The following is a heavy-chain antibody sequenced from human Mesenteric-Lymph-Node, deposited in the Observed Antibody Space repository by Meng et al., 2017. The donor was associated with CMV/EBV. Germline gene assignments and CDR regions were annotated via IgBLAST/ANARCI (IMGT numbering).Heavy chain of an antibody. V-gene: IGHV3-69-1*01. CDR3: AKDRGPGDSAFDI. CDR1: GFTFSDYY. J-gene: IGHJ3*02. D-gene: IGHD3-16*01. Sequence: GGSLRLSCAASGFTFSDYYMNWVRQAPGKGLEWVSSISSSSTIYYADSVKGRFTISRDNAKNSLYLQMNSLRAEDMALYYCAKDRGPGDSAFDIWGQGTMVTVSS. CDR2: ISSSSTI.